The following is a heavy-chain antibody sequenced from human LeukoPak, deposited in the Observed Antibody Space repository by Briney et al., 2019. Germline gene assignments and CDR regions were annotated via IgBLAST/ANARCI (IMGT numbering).Heavy chain of an antibody. J-gene: IGHJ4*02. CDR2: IYYSGST. CDR1: GGSISSYY. Sequence: NTSETLSLTCTVSGGSISSYYWSWIRQPPGKGLEWIGYIYYSGSTNYNPSLKSRVTISVDTSKNQFSLKLSSVTAADTAVYYCARDPSGYFNYWGQGTLATVSS. CDR3: ARDPSGYFNY. D-gene: IGHD3-22*01. V-gene: IGHV4-59*01.